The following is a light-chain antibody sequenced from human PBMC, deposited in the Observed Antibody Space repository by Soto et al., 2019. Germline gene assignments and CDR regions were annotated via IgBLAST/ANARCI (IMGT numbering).Light chain of an antibody. CDR2: GAS. V-gene: IGKV3-20*01. Sequence: EIVLTQSPGTLSLSPGERATLSCRASQSVSSSYLAWYQQKPGQAPRLLIYGASSTATCIPDRFSGSGSGTYFTLTISGLEPEDFAVYYCQQYGSSPLFTFGPGTKVDIK. J-gene: IGKJ3*01. CDR1: QSVSSSY. CDR3: QQYGSSPLFT.